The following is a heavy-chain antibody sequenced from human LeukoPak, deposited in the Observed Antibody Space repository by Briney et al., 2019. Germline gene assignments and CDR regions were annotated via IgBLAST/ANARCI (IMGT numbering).Heavy chain of an antibody. J-gene: IGHJ4*02. D-gene: IGHD1-26*01. V-gene: IGHV4-59*08. CDR2: IYYSGST. Sequence: KSSETLSLTCTVSGGSISSYYWSWIRQPPGKGLEWIGYIYYSGSTNYNPSLKSRVTISVDTFKNQFSLKLSSVTAADTAVYYCARNGNYFDYWGQGTLVTVSS. CDR1: GGSISSYY. CDR3: ARNGNYFDY.